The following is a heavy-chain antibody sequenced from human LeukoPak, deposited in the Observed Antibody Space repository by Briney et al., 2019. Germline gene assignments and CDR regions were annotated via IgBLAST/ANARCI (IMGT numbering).Heavy chain of an antibody. CDR2: INHSGST. CDR3: ARGGIAAAGTGRRGDY. V-gene: IGHV4-38-2*02. CDR1: GYSISSGYY. Sequence: PSETLSLTCTVSGYSISSGYYWGWIRQPPGKRLEWIGSINHSGSTNYNPSLKSRVTISVDTSKNQFSLKLSSVTAADTAVYYCARGGIAAAGTGRRGDYWGQGTLVTVSS. D-gene: IGHD6-13*01. J-gene: IGHJ4*02.